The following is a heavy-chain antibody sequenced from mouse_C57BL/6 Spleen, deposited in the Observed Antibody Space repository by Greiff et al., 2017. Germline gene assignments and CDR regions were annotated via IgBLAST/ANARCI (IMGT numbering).Heavy chain of an antibody. CDR1: GYTFTDYD. J-gene: IGHJ1*03. CDR2: IYPGSGNT. CDR3: ARTYDGYCDWYFDV. V-gene: IGHV1-76*01. Sequence: VQLQQSGAELVRPGASVKLSCKASGYTFTDYDINWVKQRPGQGLEWIARIYPGSGNTYYNEKCKGKDTLTAEKSSSAAYMQLSSLTSEDSAVYFCARTYDGYCDWYFDVWGTGTTLTVSS. D-gene: IGHD2-3*01.